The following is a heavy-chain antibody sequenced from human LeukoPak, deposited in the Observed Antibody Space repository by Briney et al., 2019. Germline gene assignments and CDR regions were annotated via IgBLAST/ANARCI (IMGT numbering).Heavy chain of an antibody. V-gene: IGHV4-39*01. CDR2: IYYSGST. CDR1: GGSTGSSNYY. Sequence: SETLSLTCTVSGGSTGSSNYYWDWIRQPPGEGLEWIGTIYYSGSTYYNPSLKSRVTISVDTSKNQFSLKLSSVTAADTAVYSCARHRMYYYDSSGRGVADAFDIWGQGTMVTVSS. J-gene: IGHJ3*02. D-gene: IGHD3-22*01. CDR3: ARHRMYYYDSSGRGVADAFDI.